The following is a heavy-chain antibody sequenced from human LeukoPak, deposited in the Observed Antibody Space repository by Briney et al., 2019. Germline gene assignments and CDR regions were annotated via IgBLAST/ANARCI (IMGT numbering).Heavy chain of an antibody. CDR2: ISAYSGGT. D-gene: IGHD3-3*01. Sequence: ASVKVSCKASGYTFTNYGISWVRQAPGQGLEWMGWISAYSGGTNYAQKFQGRVTMTRDTSISTAYMELSRLRSDDTAVYYCARDARITIFGVVIIQASGNNWFDPWGQGTLVTVSS. V-gene: IGHV1-2*02. J-gene: IGHJ5*02. CDR3: ARDARITIFGVVIIQASGNNWFDP. CDR1: GYTFTNYG.